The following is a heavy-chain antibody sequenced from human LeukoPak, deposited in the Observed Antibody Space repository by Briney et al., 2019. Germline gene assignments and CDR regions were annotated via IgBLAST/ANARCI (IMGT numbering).Heavy chain of an antibody. CDR2: IWYDGSKK. CDR1: GLTFSNYG. Sequence: GGSLRLSCAASGLTFSNYGMHWDRQAPGKGLEWVAVIWYDGSKKYYADSVKGRFTISRDNSKNTMDLQMNSLRAEDTAVYYCARDLRSEYFDYWGQGTLVTVSS. J-gene: IGHJ4*02. CDR3: ARDLRSEYFDY. V-gene: IGHV3-33*01.